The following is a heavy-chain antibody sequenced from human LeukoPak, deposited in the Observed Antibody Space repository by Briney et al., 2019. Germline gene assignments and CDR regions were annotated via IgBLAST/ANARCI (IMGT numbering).Heavy chain of an antibody. CDR3: ARDIGTMIVVEAGI. CDR2: IKHDGSEK. D-gene: IGHD3-22*01. CDR1: GFTFSTYW. J-gene: IGHJ3*02. V-gene: IGHV3-7*01. Sequence: PGGSLRLSCAVSGFTFSTYWMSWVRQAPGKGLEWVANIKHDGSEKYSVDSAKGRFTISRDNSKNTLYLQMNSLRAEDTAVYYCARDIGTMIVVEAGIWGQGTMVTVSS.